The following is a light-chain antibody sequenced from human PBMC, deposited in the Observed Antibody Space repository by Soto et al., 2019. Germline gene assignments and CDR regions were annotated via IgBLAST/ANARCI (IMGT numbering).Light chain of an antibody. CDR3: SAYGGSNNFVV. Sequence: QSALTQPPSASGSPGQSVTISCTGTSGDVGGYNYVSWYQQHPGKGPKLMIYEVTKRPSGVPDRFSGSKSGSTASLTVSRLQAEDEAHYYCSAYGGSNNFVVFGGGTKVTVL. V-gene: IGLV2-8*01. CDR2: EVT. J-gene: IGLJ2*01. CDR1: SGDVGGYNY.